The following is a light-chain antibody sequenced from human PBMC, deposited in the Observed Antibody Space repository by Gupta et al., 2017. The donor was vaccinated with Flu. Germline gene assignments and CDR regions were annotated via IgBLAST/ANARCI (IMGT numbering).Light chain of an antibody. CDR1: QSISSY. J-gene: IGKJ2*02. CDR3: QQSDSTLGT. V-gene: IGKV1-39*01. CDR2: AAS. Sequence: DIQMTQSPSSLSASAGDRVTITCRASQSISSYLNWYQQKPGKAPKLLIYAASSLQSGVPSRFSGSGSGTDFTLTISSLQPEDFATYYCQQSDSTLGTFGQGTKLEIK.